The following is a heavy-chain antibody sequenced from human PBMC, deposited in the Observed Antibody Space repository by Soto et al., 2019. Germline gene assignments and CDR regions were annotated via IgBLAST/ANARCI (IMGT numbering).Heavy chain of an antibody. CDR3: ARDGGSIAAAGTGYYYGMDV. D-gene: IGHD6-13*01. Sequence: ASVKVSCKASGYTFTSYGISWVRQAPGQGLEWMGWISAYNGNTNYAQKLQGRVTMTTDTSTSTAYMELRSLRSDDTAVYYCARDGGSIAAAGTGYYYGMDVWGQGTTVTVSS. CDR1: GYTFTSYG. CDR2: ISAYNGNT. V-gene: IGHV1-18*04. J-gene: IGHJ6*02.